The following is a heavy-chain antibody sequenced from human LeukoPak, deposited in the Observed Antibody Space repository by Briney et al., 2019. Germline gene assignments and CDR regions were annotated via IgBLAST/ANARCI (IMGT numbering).Heavy chain of an antibody. CDR2: IYYSGST. CDR1: GGSISSYY. D-gene: IGHD5-24*01. V-gene: IGHV4-59*01. CDR3: ARGGRWLQSYNWFDP. Sequence: SETLSLTCTVSGGSISSYYWSWIRQPPGKGLGWIGYIYYSGSTNYNPSLKGRVTISVDTSKNQFSLKLSSVTAADTAVYYCARGGRWLQSYNWFDPGGQGTLVTVSS. J-gene: IGHJ5*02.